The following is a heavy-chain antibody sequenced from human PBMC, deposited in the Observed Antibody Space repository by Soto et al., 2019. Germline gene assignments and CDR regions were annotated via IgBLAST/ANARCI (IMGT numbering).Heavy chain of an antibody. V-gene: IGHV1-18*01. Sequence: GASVKVSCKASGGTFSSYAISWVRQAPGQGLEWMGWISAYNGNTNYAQKLQGRVTMTTDTSTSTAYMELRSLRSDDTAVYYCARDRWELPAEYFQHWGQGTLVTVSS. D-gene: IGHD1-26*01. CDR1: GGTFSSYA. CDR3: ARDRWELPAEYFQH. J-gene: IGHJ1*01. CDR2: ISAYNGNT.